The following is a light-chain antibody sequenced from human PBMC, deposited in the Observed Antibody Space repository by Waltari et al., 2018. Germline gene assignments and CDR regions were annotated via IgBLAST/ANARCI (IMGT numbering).Light chain of an antibody. CDR1: QSVGTS. CDR3: QQRSSWLRT. J-gene: IGKJ1*01. CDR2: DAS. V-gene: IGKV3-11*01. Sequence: EIVLTQSPATLSLSAGESAALSCTASQSVGTSLAWYQHQAGQAPRLLIYDASKRAAGIPARFSGSGSGTDFTLTISSLEPEDFAVYYCQQRSSWLRTFGQGTKVEI.